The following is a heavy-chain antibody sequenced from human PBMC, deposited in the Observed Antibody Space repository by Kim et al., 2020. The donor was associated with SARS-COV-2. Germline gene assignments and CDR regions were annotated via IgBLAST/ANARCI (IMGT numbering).Heavy chain of an antibody. CDR1: GFVFSSYA. CDR2: IRNSGGAT. CDR3: AKIGGTYSTSWYALHLDY. D-gene: IGHD6-13*01. Sequence: GGSLRLSCTVSGFVFSSYAMSWVRQAPGKGLEWVSTIRNSGGATYYADSVKGRFTVSRDNSKSTLYLQMNNPRVDDTATYYCAKIGGTYSTSWYALHLDYWGEGTLVIVSS. J-gene: IGHJ4*02. V-gene: IGHV3-23*01.